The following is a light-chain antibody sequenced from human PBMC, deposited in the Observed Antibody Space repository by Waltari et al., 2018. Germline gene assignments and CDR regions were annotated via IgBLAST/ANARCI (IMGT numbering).Light chain of an antibody. V-gene: IGKV3-11*01. Sequence: EIVLTQSPATLSLSPGERATLSCRASQSVSHYLAWYQQKPGQAPRLLIYDASNRATGIPARFSGSGSGTDFTLTISSLEPEDFAVYYCHQRTSWPLTFGGGTKVEIK. CDR1: QSVSHY. CDR3: HQRTSWPLT. CDR2: DAS. J-gene: IGKJ4*01.